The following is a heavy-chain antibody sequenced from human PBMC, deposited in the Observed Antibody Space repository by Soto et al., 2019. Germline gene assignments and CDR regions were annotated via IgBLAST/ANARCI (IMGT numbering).Heavy chain of an antibody. J-gene: IGHJ1*01. D-gene: IGHD3-22*01. Sequence: QVQLVQSGAEVKKPGASVKVSCKASGYTFTSYGISWVRQAPGQGLEWMGWISAYNGNTNYAQKLQGRVTMTTDTXXSTAHMELRSLRSGDTAVYYCARDVSSGYYAASQHWGQGTLVTVSS. CDR1: GYTFTSYG. V-gene: IGHV1-18*01. CDR2: ISAYNGNT. CDR3: ARDVSSGYYAASQH.